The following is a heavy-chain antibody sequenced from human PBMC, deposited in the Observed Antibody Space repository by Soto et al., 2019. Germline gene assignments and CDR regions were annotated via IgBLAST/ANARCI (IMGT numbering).Heavy chain of an antibody. CDR1: GGTFSRYS. V-gene: IGHV1-69*05. D-gene: IGHD3-22*01. CDR2: IVPIFGTR. J-gene: IGHJ6*02. CDR3: ARPYEGGYSSNHHYYYALDV. Sequence: WASVKVSCKISGGTFSRYSISWVRQAPGQGLEWMGGIVPIFGTRNYAQKFQDRVTITTDESATTAHMELSNLRSEDTAVYYCARPYEGGYSSNHHYYYALDVWGQGTAVTVSS.